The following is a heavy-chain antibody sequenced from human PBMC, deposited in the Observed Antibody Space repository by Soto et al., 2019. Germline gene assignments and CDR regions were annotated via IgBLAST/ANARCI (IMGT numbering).Heavy chain of an antibody. CDR2: INPGSGYT. Sequence: QVQFVQSGAEVKTPGASVRLSCKPSGYTLPNYSIQWVRQAAGQGLQWLGWINPGSGYTEYSQRFQGRVTLSRDNSASTFYMDLTSLTSEDTAVYFCTRDLNGGNPFDYWGQGTLVTVSS. CDR1: GYTLPNYS. J-gene: IGHJ4*02. CDR3: TRDLNGGNPFDY. D-gene: IGHD2-8*01. V-gene: IGHV1-3*01.